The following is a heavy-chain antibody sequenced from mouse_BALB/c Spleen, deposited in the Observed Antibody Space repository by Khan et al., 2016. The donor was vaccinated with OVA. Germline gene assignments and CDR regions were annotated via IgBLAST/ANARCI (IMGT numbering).Heavy chain of an antibody. CDR2: ISTYYGDA. V-gene: IGHV1S137*01. D-gene: IGHD2-1*01. CDR1: GYTFTDFA. Sequence: VQLVESGAELVRPGVSVKISCKGSGYTFTDFAMHWVKQSHAKSLEWIGVISTYYGDANYNQKFKGKATMTVDKSSSTAYMELARLTSEDSAIYYCARGNGNYRCAYWGQGTLVTVSA. J-gene: IGHJ3*01. CDR3: ARGNGNYRCAY.